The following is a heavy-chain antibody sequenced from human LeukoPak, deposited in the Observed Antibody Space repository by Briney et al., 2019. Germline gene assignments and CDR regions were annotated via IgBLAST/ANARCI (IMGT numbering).Heavy chain of an antibody. CDR3: AIDIVVVPAAIYYFDY. CDR1: GFTFSSYW. Sequence: GGSLRLSCAASGFTFSSYWMSWVRQAPGQGLGWVANIKQDGSEKYYVVSVKGRFTISRDNAKNSLYLQMNSLRAEDTAVYYCAIDIVVVPAAIYYFDYWGQGTLVTVSS. V-gene: IGHV3-7*01. J-gene: IGHJ4*02. CDR2: IKQDGSEK. D-gene: IGHD2-2*02.